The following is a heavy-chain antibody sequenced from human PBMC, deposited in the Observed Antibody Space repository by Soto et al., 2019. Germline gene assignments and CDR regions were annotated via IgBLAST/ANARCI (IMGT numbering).Heavy chain of an antibody. V-gene: IGHV4-31*11. CDR3: ARDMHAGFTHYFDP. Sequence: QVQLQESGPRLVKPSQTLSLSCAVSGGSIISASYSWNWIRQSPGRGLEWIGHIYSSGSTYYNPSLKSRVSISVDTSKNQLSLKLTSMTAADTAVYYCARDMHAGFTHYFDPWGQGTLVTVSS. D-gene: IGHD1-26*01. J-gene: IGHJ5*02. CDR2: IYSSGST. CDR1: GGSIISASYS.